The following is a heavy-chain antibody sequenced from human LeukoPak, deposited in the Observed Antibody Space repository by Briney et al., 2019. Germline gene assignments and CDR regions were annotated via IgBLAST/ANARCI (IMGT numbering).Heavy chain of an antibody. Sequence: PGGSLRLSCAASGFTFSSQWRGWVRQAPGKGLEWVANVNQGGTEKFYVDSVKGRFTISRDNAENSLYLQMNRLRAEDTAVYYCVREHYFYHMDGWGEGTTVTVSS. CDR3: VREHYFYHMDG. J-gene: IGHJ6*03. CDR2: VNQGGTEK. V-gene: IGHV3-7*01. CDR1: GFTFSSQW.